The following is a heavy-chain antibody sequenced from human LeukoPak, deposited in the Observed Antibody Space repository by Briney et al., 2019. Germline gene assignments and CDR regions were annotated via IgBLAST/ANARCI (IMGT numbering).Heavy chain of an antibody. D-gene: IGHD3-3*01. Sequence: GASVKVSCKASGYTFTSCAMNWVRQAPGQGLEWMGWINTNTGNPTYAQGFTGRFVFSLDTSVSTAYLQISSLKAEDTAVYYCARKYYDFWSGYGYYYMDVWGKGTTVTVSS. CDR1: GYTFTSCA. CDR3: ARKYYDFWSGYGYYYMDV. V-gene: IGHV7-4-1*02. CDR2: INTNTGNP. J-gene: IGHJ6*03.